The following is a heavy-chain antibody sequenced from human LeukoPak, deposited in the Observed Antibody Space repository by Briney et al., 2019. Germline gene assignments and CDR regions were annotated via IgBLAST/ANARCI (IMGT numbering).Heavy chain of an antibody. J-gene: IGHJ4*02. CDR1: GFTFSNYA. Sequence: GGSLRLSCAASGFTFSNYAMGWVRQAPGKGLEWVSVISGSGGNTFYADSVKGRFTNSRENSKNTLYLQMNSLRAEDTAVFYCARGTPTGYGTSWFDYWGQGTLVTVSS. CDR2: ISGSGGNT. V-gene: IGHV3-23*01. CDR3: ARGTPTGYGTSWFDY. D-gene: IGHD6-13*01.